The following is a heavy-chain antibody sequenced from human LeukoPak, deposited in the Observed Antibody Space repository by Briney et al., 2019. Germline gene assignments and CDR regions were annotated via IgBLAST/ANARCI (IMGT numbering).Heavy chain of an antibody. Sequence: GGSLRLSCAASGFTVSSNYMTWVRQAPGKGLEWVSLIYSGGSTYYADSVKGRFTISRDNSKNTLYLQMNSLRAEDTAVYYCARDPTFPSPFDYWGQGTLVTVSS. CDR3: ARDPTFPSPFDY. V-gene: IGHV3-53*01. CDR1: GFTVSSNY. J-gene: IGHJ4*02. CDR2: IYSGGST.